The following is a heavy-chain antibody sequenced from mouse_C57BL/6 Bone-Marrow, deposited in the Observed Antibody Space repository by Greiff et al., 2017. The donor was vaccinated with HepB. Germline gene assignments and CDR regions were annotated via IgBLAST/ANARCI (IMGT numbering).Heavy chain of an antibody. CDR3: ARPRQLRLVWFAY. D-gene: IGHD3-2*02. J-gene: IGHJ3*01. V-gene: IGHV1-82*01. CDR1: GYAFSSSW. CDR2: IYPGDGDT. Sequence: QVQLKQSGPELVKPGASVKISCKASGYAFSSSWMNWVKQRPGKGLEWIGRIYPGDGDTNYNGKFKGKATLTADKSSSTAYMQLSSLTSEDSAVYFCARPRQLRLVWFAYWGQGTLVTVSA.